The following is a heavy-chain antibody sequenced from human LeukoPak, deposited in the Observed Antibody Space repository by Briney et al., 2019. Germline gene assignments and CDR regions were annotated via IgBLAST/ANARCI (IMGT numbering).Heavy chain of an antibody. CDR2: IYYSGST. CDR1: GGSIGSSSYY. Sequence: SSETLSLTCTVSGGSIGSSSYYWGWIRQPPGKGLEWIGSIYYSGSTYYNPSLKSRVTISVDTSKNQFSLKLSSVTAADTAVYYCARDRDRGYSYGPFDYWGQGTLVTVSS. D-gene: IGHD5-18*01. CDR3: ARDRDRGYSYGPFDY. J-gene: IGHJ4*02. V-gene: IGHV4-39*07.